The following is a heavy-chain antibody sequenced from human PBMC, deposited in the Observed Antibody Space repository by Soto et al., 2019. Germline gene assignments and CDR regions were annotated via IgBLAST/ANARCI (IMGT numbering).Heavy chain of an antibody. Sequence: GPTLLNPTQTLTLTCTFSLLSLITSGVSVGWIRQPPGKALEWLGLIYWDDDKRYSPSLESRLTITKDTSKNQVVLTMSNVDPVDTGTYYCAHFTSDRGYSYGMDVWGQGTTVTVSS. D-gene: IGHD3-10*01. CDR3: AHFTSDRGYSYGMDV. CDR2: IYWDDDK. J-gene: IGHJ6*02. CDR1: LLSLITSGVS. V-gene: IGHV2-5*02.